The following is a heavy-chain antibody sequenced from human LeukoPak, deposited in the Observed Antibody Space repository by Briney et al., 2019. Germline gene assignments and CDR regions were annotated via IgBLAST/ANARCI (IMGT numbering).Heavy chain of an antibody. CDR3: ARGTYFYDSSGYYHGWYFDY. V-gene: IGHV3-48*02. Sequence: GGSLRLSCAASGFTFSSYNINWVRQAPGKGLEWVSYISSSSSPMYNADSVKGRFTISRDSAKNSLYLQMNSLRDEDTAVYYCARGTYFYDSSGYYHGWYFDYWGQGILVTVSS. CDR1: GFTFSSYN. D-gene: IGHD3-22*01. J-gene: IGHJ4*02. CDR2: ISSSSSPM.